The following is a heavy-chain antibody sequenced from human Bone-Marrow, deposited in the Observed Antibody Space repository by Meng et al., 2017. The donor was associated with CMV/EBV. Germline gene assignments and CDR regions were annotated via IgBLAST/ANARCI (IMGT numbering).Heavy chain of an antibody. V-gene: IGHV1-18*01. CDR2: ISAYNGNT. CDR1: GYTFTSYG. D-gene: IGHD2-2*01. CDR3: ARDWRLNNPMQYCSSTSCYPRYGMDV. Sequence: ASVKVSCKASGYTFTSYGISWVRQAPGQGLEWMGWISAYNGNTNYAQKLQGRVTMTTDTSTSTAYRELRSLRSDDTAVYYWARDWRLNNPMQYCSSTSCYPRYGMDVWGQGTTVTVSS. J-gene: IGHJ6*02.